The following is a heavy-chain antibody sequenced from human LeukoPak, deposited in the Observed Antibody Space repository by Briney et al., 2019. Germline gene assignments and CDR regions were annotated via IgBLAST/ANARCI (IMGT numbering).Heavy chain of an antibody. CDR3: AKAISVGVGATGNY. Sequence: GGSLRLSCAASGFTFSSYAMSWVRQAPGKGLEWVSAISGSGGSTYYADSVKGRFTISRDNSKNTLYLQMNSLRAEDTAVYYCAKAISVGVGATGNYWGQGTLVTVSS. CDR2: ISGSGGST. J-gene: IGHJ4*02. V-gene: IGHV3-23*01. D-gene: IGHD1-26*01. CDR1: GFTFSSYA.